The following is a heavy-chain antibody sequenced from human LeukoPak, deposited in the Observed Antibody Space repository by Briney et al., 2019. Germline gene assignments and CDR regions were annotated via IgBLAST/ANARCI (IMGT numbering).Heavy chain of an antibody. CDR3: ARTSADYGEVLFDY. D-gene: IGHD4-17*01. J-gene: IGHJ4*02. CDR2: IYSGGST. V-gene: IGHV3-53*01. CDR1: GFTVSSNY. Sequence: PGGSLRLSCAASGFTVSSNYMSWGRQAPGKGLEWVSVIYSGGSTYYADSVKGRFTISRDNSKNTLYLQMNSLRAEDTAVYYCARTSADYGEVLFDYWGQGTLVTVSS.